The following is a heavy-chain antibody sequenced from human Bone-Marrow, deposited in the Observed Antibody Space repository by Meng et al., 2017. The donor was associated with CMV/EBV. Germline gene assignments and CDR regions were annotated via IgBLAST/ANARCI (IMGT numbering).Heavy chain of an antibody. CDR2: INPNSGDT. J-gene: IGHJ6*02. CDR3: ARSGMVGATYQYYHGMGV. D-gene: IGHD1-26*01. CDR1: GYTFTGYY. V-gene: IGHV1-2*02. Sequence: ASVKVSCKAYGYTFTGYYIHWVRQAPGQGLEWMGYINPNSGDTKYAQKFQGRISVTRDASISTGYMELNRLRSDDTAVYSCARSGMVGATYQYYHGMGVWGQGTTVTVSS.